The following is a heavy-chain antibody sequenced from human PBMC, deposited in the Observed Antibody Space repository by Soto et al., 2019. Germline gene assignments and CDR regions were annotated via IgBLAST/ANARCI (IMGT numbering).Heavy chain of an antibody. CDR3: TTDWCDGDYGDYVCYFDY. CDR2: IKSKTDGGTT. V-gene: IGHV3-15*01. Sequence: PGGSLRLSCAASGFTFSNAWMSWVRQAPGKGLEWVGRIKSKTDGGTTDYAAPVKGRFTISRDDSKNTLYLQMNSLKTEDTAVYYCTTDWCDGDYGDYVCYFDYWGQGTLVTVSS. J-gene: IGHJ4*02. CDR1: GFTFSNAW. D-gene: IGHD4-17*01.